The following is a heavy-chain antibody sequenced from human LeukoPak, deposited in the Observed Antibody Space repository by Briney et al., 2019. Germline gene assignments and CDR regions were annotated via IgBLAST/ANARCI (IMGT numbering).Heavy chain of an antibody. CDR3: ARVGYSYLDYYFDY. CDR2: IYYSGST. D-gene: IGHD5-18*01. J-gene: IGHJ4*02. CDR1: GGSISSYY. V-gene: IGHV4-59*01. Sequence: SETLSLTCTVSGGSISSYYWSWIRQPPGKGLEWIGYIYYSGSTNYNPSLKSRVTISVDTSKNQFSLKLSSVTAADTAVYYCARVGYSYLDYYFDYWGQGTLVTVSS.